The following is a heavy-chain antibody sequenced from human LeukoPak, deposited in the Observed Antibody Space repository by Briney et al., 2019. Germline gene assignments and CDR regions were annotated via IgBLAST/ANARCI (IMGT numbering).Heavy chain of an antibody. V-gene: IGHV3-11*01. CDR1: GFTFSDYY. J-gene: IGHJ4*02. Sequence: GGSLRLSCAASGFTFSDYYMSWIRQAPGKGLEWVSYISSSGSTIYYADSVKGRFTISRDNAKNSQYLQMNSLRAEDTAVYYCARVTYYYDSSGYYENLNQFDYWGQGTLVTVSS. D-gene: IGHD3-22*01. CDR2: ISSSGSTI. CDR3: ARVTYYYDSSGYYENLNQFDY.